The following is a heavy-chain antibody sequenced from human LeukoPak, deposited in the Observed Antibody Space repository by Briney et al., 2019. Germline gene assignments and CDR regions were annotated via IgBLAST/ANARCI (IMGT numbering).Heavy chain of an antibody. J-gene: IGHJ4*02. CDR1: GFTFSSYA. D-gene: IGHD3-9*01. CDR3: AKDMVEYDILTGYYFV. CDR2: ISGSGGST. V-gene: IGHV3-23*01. Sequence: PGGSLRLSCAASGFTFSSYAMSWVRQAPGKELEWVSAISGSGGSTYYADSVKGRFTISRDNSKNTLYLQMNSLRAEDTAVYYCAKDMVEYDILTGYYFVWGRGTLVTVSS.